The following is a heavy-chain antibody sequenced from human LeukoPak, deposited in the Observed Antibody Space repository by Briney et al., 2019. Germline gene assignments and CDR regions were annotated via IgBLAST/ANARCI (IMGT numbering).Heavy chain of an antibody. CDR2: ISWNSGSI. CDR3: AKATYSTSPGYYFDY. Sequence: GGSLRLSCAASGFTFDDYAMHWVRQAPGQGLEWVSSISWNSGSIAYADSVKGRFTISRDNAKNSLHLQMNSLRAEDSAFYYCAKATYSTSPGYYFDYWGQGNLVTVSS. CDR1: GFTFDDYA. D-gene: IGHD2-2*01. J-gene: IGHJ4*02. V-gene: IGHV3-9*01.